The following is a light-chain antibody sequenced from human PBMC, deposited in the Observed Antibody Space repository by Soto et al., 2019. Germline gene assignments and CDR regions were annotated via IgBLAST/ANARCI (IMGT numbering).Light chain of an antibody. CDR2: DVS. V-gene: IGLV2-14*03. CDR1: SSDVGGYNY. CDR3: SSYTSSITSRVV. Sequence: ALTQPASVSGSPGQSITISCTGTSSDVGGYNYVSWFQHHPAKAPKLMICDVSNRPSGVSNRFSGSKSGNTASLTISGLQAEDEADYYCSSYTSSITSRVVFGGGTKLTVL. J-gene: IGLJ2*01.